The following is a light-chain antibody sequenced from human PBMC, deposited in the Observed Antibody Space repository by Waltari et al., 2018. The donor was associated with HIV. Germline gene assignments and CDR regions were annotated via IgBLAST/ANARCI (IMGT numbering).Light chain of an antibody. V-gene: IGKV2-28*01. Sequence: DIVMTQSPLSLPVTPGEPASISCRSSQRLLNSNGFNYLDWYLQKPGQSPRLLIYLGSNRAPGVPDRFSGSGSGTDFTLKISRVEAEDVGVYYCMQALQTPLITFGQGTRLEIK. CDR1: QRLLNSNGFNY. CDR2: LGS. J-gene: IGKJ5*01. CDR3: MQALQTPLIT.